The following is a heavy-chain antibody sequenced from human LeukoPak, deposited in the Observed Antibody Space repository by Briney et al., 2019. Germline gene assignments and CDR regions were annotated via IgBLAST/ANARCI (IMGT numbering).Heavy chain of an antibody. Sequence: PGGSLRLSCAVSGFTVSSNYMSWVRQAPGKGLEWVSLIHSGGNTDYADSLKDRVTISRDSSKNTVNLQINSLRPEDTAVYYCARERRYCSGDNCYSGHDYWGQGTLVIVSS. CDR2: IHSGGNT. D-gene: IGHD2-15*01. V-gene: IGHV3-53*01. J-gene: IGHJ4*02. CDR3: ARERRYCSGDNCYSGHDY. CDR1: GFTVSSNY.